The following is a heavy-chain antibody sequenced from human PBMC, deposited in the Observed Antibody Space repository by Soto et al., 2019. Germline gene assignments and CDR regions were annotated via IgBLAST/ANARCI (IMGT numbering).Heavy chain of an antibody. V-gene: IGHV4-34*01. D-gene: IGHD3-22*01. CDR3: STRAYDTNGYYRFDP. CDR1: GGSFSGHS. J-gene: IGHJ5*01. Sequence: QVQLQQWGAGLLKPSETLSLTCAVYGGSFSGHSWTWIRQSPGKGLEWIGDINHSGRVNYSPSLKSRVTIALDTSKIQFSLAPSAATAADTAMYYCSTRAYDTNGYYRFDPWGQGTLVTGSS. CDR2: INHSGRV.